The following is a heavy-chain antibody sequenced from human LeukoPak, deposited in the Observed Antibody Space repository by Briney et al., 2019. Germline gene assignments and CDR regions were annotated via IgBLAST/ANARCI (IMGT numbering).Heavy chain of an antibody. CDR2: INPNSGGS. V-gene: IGHV1-2*02. J-gene: IGHJ3*02. D-gene: IGHD3-3*01. CDR3: ARGQRITIFGVVIDDAFDI. Sequence: ASVKVSCKASGYTFIGPNIHWVRQAPGQGLEWMGWINPNSGGSNYAQKFQGRVTMTRDTSITTAYMELSRLRSDDTAVYYCARGQRITIFGVVIDDAFDIWGQGTMVTVSS. CDR1: GYTFIGPN.